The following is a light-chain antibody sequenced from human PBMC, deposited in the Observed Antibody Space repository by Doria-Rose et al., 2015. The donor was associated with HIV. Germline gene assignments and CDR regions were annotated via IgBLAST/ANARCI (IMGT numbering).Light chain of an antibody. CDR2: DGS. CDR1: QSFSSTC. CDR3: LQYGTSWT. Sequence: TQSPGTLSLSPGERATLSCRASQSFSSTCLAWYQQKPGQAPSLLIYDGSTRATGIPDRFSASGSGTDFTLTINRLEPEDFAPYYCLQYGTSWTFGQGTKVKI. J-gene: IGKJ1*01. V-gene: IGKV3-20*01.